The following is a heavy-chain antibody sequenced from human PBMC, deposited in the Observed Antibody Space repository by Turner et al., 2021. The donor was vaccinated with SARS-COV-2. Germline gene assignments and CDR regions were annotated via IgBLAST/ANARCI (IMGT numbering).Heavy chain of an antibody. D-gene: IGHD2-8*01. CDR2: CDPEDGET. V-gene: IGHV1-24*01. CDR1: GYTLIELS. J-gene: IGHJ5*02. Sequence: QVQLVQSGAEVKKPGASVKVSCPVSGYTLIELSMHWVRQAPGKGLEWMGGCDPEDGETSYAQKFQGRVTMTEDTSTDTAYMELSSLRSEDTAVYYCATAPPYCTNGVCPNWFDPWGQGTLVTVSS. CDR3: ATAPPYCTNGVCPNWFDP.